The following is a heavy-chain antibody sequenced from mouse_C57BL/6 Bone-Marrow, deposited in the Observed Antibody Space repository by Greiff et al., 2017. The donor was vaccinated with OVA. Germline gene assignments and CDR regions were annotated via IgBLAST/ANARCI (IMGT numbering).Heavy chain of an antibody. V-gene: IGHV10-1*01. D-gene: IGHD2-4*01. CDR1: GFSFNTYA. CDR3: VRHESSYDYEDYYAMDY. J-gene: IGHJ4*01. Sequence: EVMLVESGGGLVQPKGSLKLSCAASGFSFNTYAMNWVRQAPGKGLEWVARIRSKSNNYATYYADSVKDRFTISGDDSESMLYLQMNNLKTEDTAMYYCVRHESSYDYEDYYAMDYWGQGTSVTVSS. CDR2: IRSKSNNYAT.